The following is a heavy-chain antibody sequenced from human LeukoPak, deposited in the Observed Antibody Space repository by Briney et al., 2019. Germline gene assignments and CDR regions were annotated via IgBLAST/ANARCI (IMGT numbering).Heavy chain of an antibody. J-gene: IGHJ6*03. CDR3: ARGRGSGWYDYYYYYMDV. D-gene: IGHD6-19*01. V-gene: IGHV1-8*02. CDR2: MNPNSGNT. Sequence: ASVKVSCKASGGTFSSYAISWVRQATGQGLEWMGWMNPNSGNTGYAQKFQGRVTMTRNTSISAAYMELSSLRSDDTALYYCARGRGSGWYDYYYYYMDVWGQGTTVTISS. CDR1: GGTFSSYA.